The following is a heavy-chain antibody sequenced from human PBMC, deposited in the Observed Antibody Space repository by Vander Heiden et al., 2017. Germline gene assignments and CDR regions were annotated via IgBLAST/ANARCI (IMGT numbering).Heavy chain of an antibody. J-gene: IGHJ6*02. CDR1: GSTFSSYA. D-gene: IGHD3-16*01. CDR3: ATNQGGYYYYAMDV. Sequence: EGQLLESGGGLVQPGGSLRLSCAASGSTFSSYAMTWVRQAPGKGLEWVSGISGSGGSTSYADSVKGRFTVSRDNSKNTLYLQMNSLRDDDTAVYYCATNQGGYYYYAMDVWGQGTTVTVSS. CDR2: ISGSGGST. V-gene: IGHV3-23*01.